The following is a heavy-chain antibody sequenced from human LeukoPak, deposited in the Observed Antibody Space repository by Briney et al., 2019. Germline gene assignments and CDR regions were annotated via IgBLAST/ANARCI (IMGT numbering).Heavy chain of an antibody. CDR2: ISGSGDST. CDR1: GFTFSTYA. D-gene: IGHD3-3*01. CDR3: ARGSDRDDFDI. Sequence: PGGSLRLSCAASGFTFSTYAVNWVRQAPGKGLEWVSTISGSGDSTYYADSVKGRFTISRDNAKNSLYLQMSSLRVEDTAVYYCARGSDRDDFDIWGQGTLVTVSS. J-gene: IGHJ3*02. V-gene: IGHV3-23*01.